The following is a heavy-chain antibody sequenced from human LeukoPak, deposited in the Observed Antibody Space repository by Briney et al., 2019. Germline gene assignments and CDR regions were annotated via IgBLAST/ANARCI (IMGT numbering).Heavy chain of an antibody. D-gene: IGHD3-3*01. CDR2: IHHSGST. CDR1: GGSFSGYY. Sequence: SETLSLTCAVYGGSFSGYYWSWIRQPPGRGLKWIGEIHHSGSTNYNPSLKSRVTISVDTSKNQFSLKLRSVTAADTAVYYCARTYYDFWSGSNAFDIWGQGTMVTVSS. V-gene: IGHV4-34*01. J-gene: IGHJ3*02. CDR3: ARTYYDFWSGSNAFDI.